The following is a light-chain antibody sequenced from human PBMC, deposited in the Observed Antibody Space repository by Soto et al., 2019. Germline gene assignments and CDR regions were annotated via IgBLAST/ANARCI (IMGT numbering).Light chain of an antibody. CDR3: QRYGNSPPRT. CDR2: GAS. CDR1: QSFGSSF. J-gene: IGKJ1*01. V-gene: IGKV3-20*01. Sequence: EVVLTQSPGTLSLSAGERATLSCRASQSFGSSFLAWYQQKPGQAPRLLIYGASTRATGIPDRFSGSGSGADFTLTISRREPEDSAVYYCQRYGNSPPRTFGPGTKVEIK.